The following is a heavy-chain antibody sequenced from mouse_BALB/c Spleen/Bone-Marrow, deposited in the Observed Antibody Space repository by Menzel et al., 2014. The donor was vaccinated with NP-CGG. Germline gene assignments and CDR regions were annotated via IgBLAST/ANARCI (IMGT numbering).Heavy chain of an antibody. J-gene: IGHJ2*01. D-gene: IGHD4-1*01. CDR2: ISSGSSPI. V-gene: IGHV5-17*02. CDR3: TRGGNWEDFDY. Sequence: EVQLQQSGGGLVQPGGSRKLSCAASGFTFSSFGMHWVRQAPEKGLEWVAYISSGSSPIFYADTVKGRFTISRDNPKNTLFLRMTSLRSEDTAMYYCTRGGNWEDFDYWGQGTTLTVSS. CDR1: GFTFSSFG.